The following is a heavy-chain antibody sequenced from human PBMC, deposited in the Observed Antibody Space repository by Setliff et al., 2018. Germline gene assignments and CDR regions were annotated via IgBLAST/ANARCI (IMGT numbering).Heavy chain of an antibody. J-gene: IGHJ3*02. D-gene: IGHD6-19*01. CDR3: ARDLIAVAATTAFDI. V-gene: IGHV1-2*02. CDR1: GYTFTGHH. CDR2: INPNSGGT. Sequence: GASVKVSCKASGYTFTGHHLHWVRQAPGQGLEWMGWINPNSGGTSYAQKFQGRVTMTRDTSISTAYMELSRLRSDDTAMYYCARDLIAVAATTAFDIWGQGTMVTVSS.